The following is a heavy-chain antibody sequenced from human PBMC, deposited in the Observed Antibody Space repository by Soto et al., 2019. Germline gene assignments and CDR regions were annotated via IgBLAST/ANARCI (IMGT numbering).Heavy chain of an antibody. CDR3: ARRGGYSYGRKDWYFDL. CDR1: GYTFTSYY. V-gene: IGHV1-46*01. D-gene: IGHD5-18*01. Sequence: ASVKVSCKXSGYTFTSYYMHWVRQAPGQGLEWMGIINPSGGSTSYAQKFQGRVTMTRDTSTSTVYMELSSLRSEDTAVYYCARRGGYSYGRKDWYFDLWGRGTLVTVS. J-gene: IGHJ2*01. CDR2: INPSGGST.